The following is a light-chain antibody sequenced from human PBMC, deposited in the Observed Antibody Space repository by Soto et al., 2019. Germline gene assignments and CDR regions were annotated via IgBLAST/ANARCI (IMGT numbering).Light chain of an antibody. Sequence: DIQRTQSASSLSSSVGDRFTISCRASQTISRYLNWYQQRQGKDNNIIIYSAYSLQSGVKSRFSGSGSGKDFTITIRSLQNEDFANYYCQKSYITHVTVGIGTTVDMK. CDR1: QTISRY. CDR2: SAY. CDR3: QKSYITHVT. J-gene: IGKJ1*01. V-gene: IGKV1-39*01.